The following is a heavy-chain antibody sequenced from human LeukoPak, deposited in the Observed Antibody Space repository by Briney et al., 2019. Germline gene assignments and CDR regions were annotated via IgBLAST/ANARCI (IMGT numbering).Heavy chain of an antibody. V-gene: IGHV4-59*01. J-gene: IGHJ4*02. CDR1: GGSMSSYY. CDR2: IYYSGST. Sequence: SETLSLTCTVSGGSMSSYYWSWIRQPPGKGLEWIGYIYYSGSTNYNPSLKSRVTISVDTSKNQFSLKLSSVTAADTAVYYCARDRGLVGPVAVAFDYWGQGTLVTVSS. D-gene: IGHD6-19*01. CDR3: ARDRGLVGPVAVAFDY.